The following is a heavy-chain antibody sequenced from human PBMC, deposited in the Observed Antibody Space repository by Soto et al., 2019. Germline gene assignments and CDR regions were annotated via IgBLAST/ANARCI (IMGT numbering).Heavy chain of an antibody. CDR2: INHSGST. V-gene: IGHV4-34*01. Sequence: QVQLQQWGAGLLKPSETLSLTCAVYGGSFSGYYWSWIRQPPGKGLEWIGEINHSGSTNYNPSLKSRVTISVDTSKTQFSLKLSSVTAADTAVYYCARSLSSSWWGWFDPWGQGTLVTVSS. CDR1: GGSFSGYY. CDR3: ARSLSSSWWGWFDP. D-gene: IGHD6-13*01. J-gene: IGHJ5*02.